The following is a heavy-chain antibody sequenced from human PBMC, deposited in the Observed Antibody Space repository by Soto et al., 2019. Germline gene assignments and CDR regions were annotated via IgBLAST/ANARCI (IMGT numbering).Heavy chain of an antibody. J-gene: IGHJ4*02. CDR2: INGDGSRT. CDR3: ARGTI. V-gene: IGHV3-74*01. CDR1: GFKFRRYL. D-gene: IGHD3-3*01. Sequence: VEVGGGFVQAGGVLKLFCVGSGFKFRRYLMHWVRQAPGKGLVCVSWINGDGSRTKNADSVKGRFTISRDNAKNMLYLQMNSLRVEDTAVYYCARGTIRGQGTLVTVSS.